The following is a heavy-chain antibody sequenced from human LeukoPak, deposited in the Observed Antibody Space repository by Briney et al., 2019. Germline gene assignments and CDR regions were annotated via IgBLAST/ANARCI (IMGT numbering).Heavy chain of an antibody. CDR3: AREWSGYSGYDLDY. Sequence: GASVKVSCKASGYTFTSYGISWVRLAPGQGLEWMGWINAYNGNTNYAQNLQGRVTMTTDTSATTAYMELRSLRSDDTAVYHCAREWSGYSGYDLDYWGQGTLVTVSS. J-gene: IGHJ4*02. V-gene: IGHV1-18*01. CDR2: INAYNGNT. D-gene: IGHD5-12*01. CDR1: GYTFTSYG.